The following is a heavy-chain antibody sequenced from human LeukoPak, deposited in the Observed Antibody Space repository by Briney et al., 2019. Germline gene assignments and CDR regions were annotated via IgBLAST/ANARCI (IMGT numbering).Heavy chain of an antibody. Sequence: ASVKVSCKASGYTFTNYGITWVRQAPGQGLEWMGWMNPNSGNTGYAQKFQGRVTMTRNTSISTAYMELSSLRSEDTAVYYCARLTPYYYDSSGYSDYWGQGTLVTVSS. CDR2: MNPNSGNT. CDR3: ARLTPYYYDSSGYSDY. V-gene: IGHV1-8*02. CDR1: GYTFTNYG. J-gene: IGHJ4*02. D-gene: IGHD3-22*01.